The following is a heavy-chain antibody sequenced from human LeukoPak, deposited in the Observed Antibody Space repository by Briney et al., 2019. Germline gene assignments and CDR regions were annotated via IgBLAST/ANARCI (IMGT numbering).Heavy chain of an antibody. CDR1: GGTFSSYT. V-gene: IGHV1-69*02. Sequence: ASVKVSCKASGGTFSSYTISWVRQAPGQGLEWMGRIIPILGIANYAQKFQGRVTITADKSTSTAYMELSSLRSEDTAVYYCATSGDVPAAIRIAFDIWGQGTMVTVSS. CDR2: IIPILGIA. J-gene: IGHJ3*02. CDR3: ATSGDVPAAIRIAFDI. D-gene: IGHD2-2*02.